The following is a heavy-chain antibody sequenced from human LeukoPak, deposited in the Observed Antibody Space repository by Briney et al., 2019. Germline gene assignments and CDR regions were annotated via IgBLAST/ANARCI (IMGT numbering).Heavy chain of an antibody. D-gene: IGHD3-22*01. CDR3: VRNFDSYNAFDI. CDR2: IFYNVNT. J-gene: IGHJ3*02. V-gene: IGHV4-31*03. CDR1: GGSISIGGYY. Sequence: PSQTLSLTCTVSGGSISIGGYYWSWICQHPGKGLEWIGYIFYNVNTYYNPSLKIRLTISGDTSENQFSLKLSSVTAADAAVYYCVRNFDSYNAFDIWGQGTMVTVSS.